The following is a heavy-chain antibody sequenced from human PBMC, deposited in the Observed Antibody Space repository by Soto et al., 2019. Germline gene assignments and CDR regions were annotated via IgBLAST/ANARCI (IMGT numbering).Heavy chain of an antibody. J-gene: IGHJ6*02. CDR3: ARHKSRDILTGYYFPYYYGMDV. D-gene: IGHD3-9*01. CDR2: IYPGDSDT. Sequence: GESLKISCKGSGYSFTSYWIGWVRQMPGKGLEWMGIIYPGDSDTRYSSSSQGQVTISADKSISTAYLQWSSLKASDTAMYYCARHKSRDILTGYYFPYYYGMDVWGQGTTVTVSS. V-gene: IGHV5-51*01. CDR1: GYSFTSYW.